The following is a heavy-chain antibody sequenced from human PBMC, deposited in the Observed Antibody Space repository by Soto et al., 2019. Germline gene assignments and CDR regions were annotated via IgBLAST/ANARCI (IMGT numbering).Heavy chain of an antibody. CDR3: VRDGTKTLRDWFDP. J-gene: IGHJ5*02. CDR1: GASISGFY. V-gene: IGHV4-4*07. Sequence: SETLSLTCTVSGASISGFYWSWIRKSAGKGLGWIGRIYATGTTDYNPSLKSRVMMSVDTSKKQCSLKLRSVTAADTAVYYCVRDGTKTLRDWFDPWGQGISVTVSS. D-gene: IGHD1-1*01. CDR2: IYATGTT.